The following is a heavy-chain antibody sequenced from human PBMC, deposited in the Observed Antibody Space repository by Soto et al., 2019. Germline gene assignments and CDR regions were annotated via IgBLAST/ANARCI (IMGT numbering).Heavy chain of an antibody. J-gene: IGHJ2*01. CDR1: GGSISSSSYN. V-gene: IGHV4-39*01. CDR3: ARLAITMIVVVITPAGWYFDL. Sequence: QLQLQESGPGLVKPSETLSLTCTVSGGSISSSSYNWGWIRQPPGKGLEWIGSIYYSGSTYYNPSLKSRVTISVDTSKNQFSLKLSSVTAADTAVYYCARLAITMIVVVITPAGWYFDLWGRGTLVTVSS. CDR2: IYYSGST. D-gene: IGHD3-22*01.